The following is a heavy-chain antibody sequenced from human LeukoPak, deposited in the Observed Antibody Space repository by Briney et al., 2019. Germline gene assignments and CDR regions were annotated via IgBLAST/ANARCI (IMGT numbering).Heavy chain of an antibody. CDR3: AKDPAITGTSRYYYYCGMDV. CDR2: TYYRSKGYN. CDR1: GDSVASNSAA. J-gene: IGHJ6*02. D-gene: IGHD1-7*01. V-gene: IGHV6-1*01. Sequence: SQTLSLTCAISGDSVASNSAAWNWIRQSPSIGLEWRGRTYYRSKGYNDYAVSVKSLITVNPATSKNHSYLHLNSLTPEHTAVYYCAKDPAITGTSRYYYYCGMDVWGQGTPVTVSS.